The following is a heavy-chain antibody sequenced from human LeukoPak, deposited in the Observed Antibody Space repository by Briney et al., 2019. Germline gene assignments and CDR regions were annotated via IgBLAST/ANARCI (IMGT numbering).Heavy chain of an antibody. CDR2: INPSGGST. J-gene: IGHJ4*02. V-gene: IGHV1-46*01. D-gene: IGHD2-2*02. CDR3: HVSWGIVVVPAAIGVGLGDY. CDR1: GYTFTSYY. Sequence: ASVKVSCKASGYTFTSYYMHWVRQAPGQGLEWMGIINPSGGSTSYAQKFQGRVTMTRDTSTRTVYMELSSLRSEDTAVYYCHVSWGIVVVPAAIGVGLGDYWGQGTLVTVSS.